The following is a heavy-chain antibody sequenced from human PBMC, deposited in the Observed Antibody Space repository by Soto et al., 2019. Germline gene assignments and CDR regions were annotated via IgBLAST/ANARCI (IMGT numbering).Heavy chain of an antibody. CDR2: IGSSGDSK. CDR1: GFIFSSFT. CDR3: ARGRFFDR. J-gene: IGHJ4*02. Sequence: SLRLSCAASGFIFSSFTMNWVRQVPGGRLEWVSYIGSSGDSKYYADSVRGRFTISRDNARNSLSLQMNSLRDEDTAVYYCARGRFFDRWGLGTLVTVSS. V-gene: IGHV3-48*02.